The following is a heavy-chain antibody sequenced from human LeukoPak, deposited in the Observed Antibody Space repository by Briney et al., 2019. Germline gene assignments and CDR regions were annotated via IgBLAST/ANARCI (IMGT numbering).Heavy chain of an antibody. Sequence: ASVTVSCKASGYTFTSYGISWVRQAPGQGLEWMGWINTNTGNPTYAQGFTGRFVFSLDTSVSTAYLQISSLKAEDTAVYYCARERHPMVRGANDAFDIWGQGTMVTVSS. CDR3: ARERHPMVRGANDAFDI. CDR1: GYTFTSYG. CDR2: INTNTGNP. V-gene: IGHV7-4-1*02. D-gene: IGHD3-10*01. J-gene: IGHJ3*02.